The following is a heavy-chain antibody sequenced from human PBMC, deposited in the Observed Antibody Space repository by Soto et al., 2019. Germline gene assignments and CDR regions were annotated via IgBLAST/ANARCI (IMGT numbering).Heavy chain of an antibody. CDR3: AREGYDSSGYYYRFDY. J-gene: IGHJ4*02. CDR2: IYYSGST. CDR1: GGSISSGGYY. Sequence: TSETLSLTCTVSGGSISSGGYYWSWIRQHPGKGLEWIGYIYYSGSTYYNPSLKSRVTISVDTSKNQFSLKLSSVTAADTAVYYCAREGYDSSGYYYRFDYWGQGTLVTVSS. D-gene: IGHD3-22*01. V-gene: IGHV4-31*02.